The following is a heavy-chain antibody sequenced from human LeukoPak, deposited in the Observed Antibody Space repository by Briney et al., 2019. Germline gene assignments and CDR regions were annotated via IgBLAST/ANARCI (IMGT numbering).Heavy chain of an antibody. CDR3: ARVRYRLAETYIDY. CDR2: FDPEDGET. J-gene: IGHJ4*02. V-gene: IGHV1-24*01. Sequence: ASVKVSCKVSGYTLTELSMHWVRQAPGKGLEWMGDFDPEDGETIYAQKFQGRVTMTEDTSTDTAYMELSSLISEDTAVYYCARVRYRLAETYIDYWGQGTLVTVSS. CDR1: GYTLTELS. D-gene: IGHD3-16*01.